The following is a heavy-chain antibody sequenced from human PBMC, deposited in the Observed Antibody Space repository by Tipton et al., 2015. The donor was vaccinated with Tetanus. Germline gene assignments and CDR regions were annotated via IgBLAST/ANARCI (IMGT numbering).Heavy chain of an antibody. Sequence: SLRLFCAASGFTFDDYGMHWVRQAPGRGLEWVSLITWDGTSTYYADSVKGRFTISRDNSKNSLYLEMNSLRAEDTALYYCAKDGATRAYYFDYWGQGTLVTVSS. J-gene: IGHJ4*02. V-gene: IGHV3-43D*04. CDR1: GFTFDDYG. D-gene: IGHD2-15*01. CDR3: AKDGATRAYYFDY. CDR2: ITWDGTST.